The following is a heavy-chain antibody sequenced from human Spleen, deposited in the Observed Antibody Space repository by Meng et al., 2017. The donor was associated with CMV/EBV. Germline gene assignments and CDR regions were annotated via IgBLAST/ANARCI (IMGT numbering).Heavy chain of an antibody. Sequence: SGPTLVKPTQTLTLTCTFSGFSLSTSGVGVGWIRQPPGKALEWLARIDWDDDEFYSTSLKTRLTISKDTSKNQVVLTMTNMDPVDTATYYCARMAGSTWYGHYFEYWGQGTLVTVSS. V-gene: IGHV2-70*04. D-gene: IGHD6-13*01. J-gene: IGHJ4*02. CDR2: IDWDDDE. CDR1: GFSLSTSGVG. CDR3: ARMAGSTWYGHYFEY.